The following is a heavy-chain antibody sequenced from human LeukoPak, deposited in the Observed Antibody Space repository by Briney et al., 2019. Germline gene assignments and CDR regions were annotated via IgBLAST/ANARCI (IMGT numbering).Heavy chain of an antibody. CDR1: GFTFSSYA. CDR3: ARYSGSYYKGYY. Sequence: GGSLRLSCAASGFTFSSYAMSWVRQAPGKGLEWDSVISGSGGSTYYADSVKGRFTISRDNSKNTLYLQMNSLRAEDTAVYYCARYSGSYYKGYYWGQGTLVTVSS. J-gene: IGHJ4*02. V-gene: IGHV3-23*01. CDR2: ISGSGGST. D-gene: IGHD3-10*01.